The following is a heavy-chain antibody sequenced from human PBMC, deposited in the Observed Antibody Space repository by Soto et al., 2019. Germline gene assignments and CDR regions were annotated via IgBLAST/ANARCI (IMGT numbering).Heavy chain of an antibody. D-gene: IGHD6-19*01. CDR2: IIPIFGTA. V-gene: IGHV1-69*06. CDR1: GGTFSSYS. J-gene: IGHJ5*02. CDR3: ARWRHSSGWYRNGWFDP. Sequence: SVEVSCKASGGTFSSYSISWVLQAPGQGLEWMGGIIPIFGTANYAQKLQGRVTITADKSTSTAYMELSSLRSEDTAVYYCARWRHSSGWYRNGWFDPWGQGTLVTVSS.